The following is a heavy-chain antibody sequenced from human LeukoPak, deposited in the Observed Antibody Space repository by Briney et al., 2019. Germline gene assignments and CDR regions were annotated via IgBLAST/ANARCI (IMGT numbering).Heavy chain of an antibody. CDR1: GGSISSYY. V-gene: IGHV4-59*08. CDR2: IYYSGST. J-gene: IGHJ6*02. Sequence: PSETLSLTCTVSGGSISSYYWSWIRQPPGKGLEWIGYIYYSGSTNYNPSLKSRVTISVDTSKNQFSLKLSSVTAADTAVYYCARQDYDFWSGYSSEYGMDVWGQGTTVTVSS. D-gene: IGHD3-3*01. CDR3: ARQDYDFWSGYSSEYGMDV.